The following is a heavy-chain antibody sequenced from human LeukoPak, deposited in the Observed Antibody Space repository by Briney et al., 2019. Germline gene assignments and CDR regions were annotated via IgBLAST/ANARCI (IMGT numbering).Heavy chain of an antibody. CDR1: GGSISSTNW. V-gene: IGHV4-4*02. Sequence: SETLSLTCAVSGGSISSTNWWSWVRQPPGKGLEWIGEIYHSGSTNYDPSLKSRVIISVDKSKNQFSLKLSSVTAADTAVYYCTGNGYYSLEYWGQGTLVTVSS. J-gene: IGHJ4*02. CDR3: TGNGYYSLEY. CDR2: IYHSGST. D-gene: IGHD3-3*01.